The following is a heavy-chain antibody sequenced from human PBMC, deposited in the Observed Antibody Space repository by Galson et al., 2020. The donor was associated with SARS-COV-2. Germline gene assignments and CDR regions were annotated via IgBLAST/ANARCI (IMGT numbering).Heavy chain of an antibody. CDR3: ARVGGNDGWNWFDP. CDR2: IYHSGGT. J-gene: IGHJ5*02. V-gene: IGHV4-59*01. Sequence: SETLSLTCSVSGGSMSKYYWSWIRQSPGKGLAWIGNIYHSGGTKYNPSLKSRVSMSVDTSENQFSLKLNSVTAADTAVYYCARVGGNDGWNWFDPWGQGTLVTVSS. CDR1: GGSMSKYY. D-gene: IGHD1-1*01.